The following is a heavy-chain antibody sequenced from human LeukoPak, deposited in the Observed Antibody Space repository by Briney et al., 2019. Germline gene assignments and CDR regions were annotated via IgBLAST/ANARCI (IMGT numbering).Heavy chain of an antibody. Sequence: ASVKVSCKASGYTFTGYYMHWVRQAPGQGLEWMGWINPNSGGTKIAQEFQGRVTMTRDTSISTAYMELSSLTSDDTAVYYCARDPSTSYYFDSWGQGTLVTVSS. CDR2: INPNSGGT. CDR1: GYTFTGYY. D-gene: IGHD6-6*01. J-gene: IGHJ4*02. V-gene: IGHV1-2*02. CDR3: ARDPSTSYYFDS.